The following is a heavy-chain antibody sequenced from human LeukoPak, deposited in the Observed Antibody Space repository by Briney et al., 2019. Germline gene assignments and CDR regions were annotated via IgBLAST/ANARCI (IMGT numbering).Heavy chain of an antibody. D-gene: IGHD3-10*01. CDR1: GGSISSGGYY. CDR2: IYYSGST. Sequence: SQTLSLTCTVSGGSISSGGYYWSWIRQHPGKSLEWIGYIYYSGSTYYNPSLKSRVTISVDTSKNQFSLKLSSVTAADTAVYYCARGARHYYGSGFIWFDPWGQGTLVTVSS. CDR3: ARGARHYYGSGFIWFDP. V-gene: IGHV4-31*03. J-gene: IGHJ5*02.